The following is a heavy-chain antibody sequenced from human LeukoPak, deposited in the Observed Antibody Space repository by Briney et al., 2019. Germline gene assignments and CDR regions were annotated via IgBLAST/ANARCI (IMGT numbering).Heavy chain of an antibody. Sequence: GGSLRLSCAASGFTFDDYAMHWVRQAPGKGLEWVSLISWDGGGTYYADTVKGRFTISRDNSKNSLYLQMNSLGAEDTALYYCAKDMAAYYYASGNIDYWGQGTLVTVSS. D-gene: IGHD3-10*01. J-gene: IGHJ4*02. CDR3: AKDMAAYYYASGNIDY. CDR2: ISWDGGGT. V-gene: IGHV3-43D*03. CDR1: GFTFDDYA.